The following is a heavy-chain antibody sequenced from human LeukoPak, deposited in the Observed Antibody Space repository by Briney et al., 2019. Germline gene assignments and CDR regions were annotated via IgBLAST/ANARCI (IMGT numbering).Heavy chain of an antibody. CDR1: GYSFTTYG. Sequence: GESLKISCMGSGYSFTTYGIGWLRQMPGKGLEWMGIIYPGDSDTRYSPSFQGQVTISADKSISSAYLQWSSLKASDTAMYYCARRQSGSYNYYYYGMDVWGQGTTVTVSS. D-gene: IGHD1-26*01. J-gene: IGHJ6*02. V-gene: IGHV5-51*01. CDR2: IYPGDSDT. CDR3: ARRQSGSYNYYYYGMDV.